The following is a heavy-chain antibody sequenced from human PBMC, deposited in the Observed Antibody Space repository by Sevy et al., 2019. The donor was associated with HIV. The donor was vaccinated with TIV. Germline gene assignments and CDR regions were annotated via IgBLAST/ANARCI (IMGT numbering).Heavy chain of an antibody. V-gene: IGHV3-23*01. J-gene: IGHJ4*02. CDR3: AKVVQQLVRGFFDY. CDR1: GFTFSSYA. Sequence: GGSLRLSCAASGFTFSSYAMGWVRQAPGKGLEWVSGISGSGDSTYYVDFVRGRFTISRDNSKNTLFLQMNSLRAEDTGVYFCAKVVQQLVRGFFDYWGQGSLVTVSS. CDR2: ISGSGDST. D-gene: IGHD6-13*01.